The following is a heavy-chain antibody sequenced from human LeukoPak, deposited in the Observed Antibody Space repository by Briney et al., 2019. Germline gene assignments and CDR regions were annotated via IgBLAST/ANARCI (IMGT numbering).Heavy chain of an antibody. CDR1: GFTFSSYA. CDR2: ISFDGSNE. Sequence: GGSLRLSCAASGFTFSSYAMHWVRQAPGKGLDWVAVISFDGSNEYYADSVKGRFTISRDNSKNTLYLQMNSLRAEDTAVYYCAKDCGFLEWLSCRFDYWGQGTLVTVSP. CDR3: AKDCGFLEWLSCRFDY. D-gene: IGHD3-3*01. V-gene: IGHV3-30-3*01. J-gene: IGHJ4*02.